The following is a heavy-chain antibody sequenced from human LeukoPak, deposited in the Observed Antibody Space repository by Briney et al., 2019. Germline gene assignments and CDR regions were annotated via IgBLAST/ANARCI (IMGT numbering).Heavy chain of an antibody. V-gene: IGHV4-39*01. D-gene: IGHD5-18*01. CDR3: ARHRLAYGYRSLVPKGVGAFDI. CDR2: IYYSGST. J-gene: IGHJ3*02. Sequence: PSETLSLTCTVSGGSISSSSYYWGWIRQPPGKGLEWIGSIYYSGSTYYNLSLKSRVTISVDTSKNQFSLKLSSVTAADTAVYYCARHRLAYGYRSLVPKGVGAFDIWGQGTMVTVSS. CDR1: GGSISSSSYY.